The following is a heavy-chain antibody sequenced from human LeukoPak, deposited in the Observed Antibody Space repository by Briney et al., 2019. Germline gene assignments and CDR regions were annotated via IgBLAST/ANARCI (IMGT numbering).Heavy chain of an antibody. CDR3: ARESSGAFDV. J-gene: IGHJ3*01. Sequence: GRSLRLSCAASGFTFSSYSMNWVRQAPGKGLEWVSSISRSSSYIYYADSVTGRFTISRDNAKNSLYLQMNSLRAEDTAVYYCARESSGAFDVWGQGTRVTVSS. CDR2: ISRSSSYI. V-gene: IGHV3-21*01. CDR1: GFTFSSYS. D-gene: IGHD6-6*01.